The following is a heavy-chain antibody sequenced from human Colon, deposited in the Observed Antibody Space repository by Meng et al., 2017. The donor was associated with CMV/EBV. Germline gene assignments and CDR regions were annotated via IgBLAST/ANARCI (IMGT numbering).Heavy chain of an antibody. CDR2: TYYRSKYYN. V-gene: IGHV6-1*01. D-gene: IGHD3-10*02. CDR3: ARDWGDVRGGFDF. J-gene: IGHJ4*02. Sequence: QVQLQQSGPGLVKPSXTLSLTCAISGDSVSSNSAAWNWIRQSPSRGLEWLGRTYYRSKYYNDYALSVKSRITINPDTSKNQFSLQLNSVTPEDTAIYYCARDWGDVRGGFDFWGQGTLVNVSS. CDR1: GDSVSSNSAA.